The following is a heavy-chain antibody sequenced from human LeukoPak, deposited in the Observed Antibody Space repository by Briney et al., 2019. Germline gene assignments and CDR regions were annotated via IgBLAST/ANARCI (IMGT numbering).Heavy chain of an antibody. CDR2: IIPIFGTA. CDR1: GGTFSSYA. J-gene: IGHJ4*02. D-gene: IGHD5-18*01. CDR3: ARTSSRGYSYGYFDY. Sequence: SVKVSCKASGGTFSSYAISWVRQAPGQGLEWMGGIIPIFGTANYAQKFQGRVTITADKSTSTAYMELSSLRSEDTAVYYCARTSSRGYSYGYFDYWGQGTLVTVSS. V-gene: IGHV1-69*06.